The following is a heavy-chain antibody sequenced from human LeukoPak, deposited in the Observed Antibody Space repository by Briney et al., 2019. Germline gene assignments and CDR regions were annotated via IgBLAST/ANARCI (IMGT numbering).Heavy chain of an antibody. CDR2: INFDGSEK. Sequence: GGSLRLSCAASGFTFANYWMTWVRQAPGKGLEWVAIINFDGSEKYYADSLKGRFTISRDNAEKSLYPQMNSLRAEDTALYYCARDGDSGWSLSHWGQGTLVTVSS. J-gene: IGHJ1*01. D-gene: IGHD6-13*01. V-gene: IGHV3-7*01. CDR1: GFTFANYW. CDR3: ARDGDSGWSLSH.